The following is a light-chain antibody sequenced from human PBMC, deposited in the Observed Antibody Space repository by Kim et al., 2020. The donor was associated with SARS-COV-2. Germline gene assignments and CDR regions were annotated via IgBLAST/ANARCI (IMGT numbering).Light chain of an antibody. CDR2: DAS. CDR3: QQRSNWPSIT. CDR1: HSVSGY. Sequence: APGEGATRSCRARHSVSGYLAWYQQKPGQAPRLLIYDASNRATGIPARFSGSGSGTDFTLTISSLEPEDFAVYYCQQRSNWPSITFGQGTRLDIK. J-gene: IGKJ5*01. V-gene: IGKV3-11*01.